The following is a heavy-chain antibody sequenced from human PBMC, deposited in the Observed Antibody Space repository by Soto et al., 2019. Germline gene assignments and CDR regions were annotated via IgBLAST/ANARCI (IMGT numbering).Heavy chain of an antibody. D-gene: IGHD2-15*01. V-gene: IGHV3-43*01. CDR2: ISWDGGST. CDR3: EKAQAPRLLSNGMDV. J-gene: IGHJ6*02. Sequence: EVQLVESGGVVVQPGGSLRLSCAASGFTFDDYTMHWVRQAPGKGLEWVSLISWDGGSTYYADSVKGRFTISRDNSKNSLYLQMNSLRTEDTALYYCEKAQAPRLLSNGMDVWGQGTTVTVSS. CDR1: GFTFDDYT.